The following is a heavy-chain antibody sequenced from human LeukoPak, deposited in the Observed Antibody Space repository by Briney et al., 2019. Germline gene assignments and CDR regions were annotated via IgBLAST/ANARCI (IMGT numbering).Heavy chain of an antibody. CDR1: GSLFTSYW. J-gene: IGHJ4*02. D-gene: IGHD6-19*01. V-gene: IGHV5-51*01. CDR3: ARRGAVAGVDY. Sequence: GGSLKISWKGSGSLFTSYWIGWVRQLPGKGLEWMGIIYPGDSDTRYSPSFQGQVTISADKSISTAYLQWSSLKASDTAMYYCARRGAVAGVDYWGQGTLVTVSS. CDR2: IYPGDSDT.